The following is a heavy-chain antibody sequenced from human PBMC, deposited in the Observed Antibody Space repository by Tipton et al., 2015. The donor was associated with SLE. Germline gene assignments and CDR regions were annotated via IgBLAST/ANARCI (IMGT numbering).Heavy chain of an antibody. Sequence: SLRLSCAASGFTFSRHWLTWVRQPPGKGLEWVANIKEDGSEKYYVDSVKGRFTISRDNAKNSLYLQMNSLRAEDTAVYYCAKQFVDVWGQGTMVIVSS. J-gene: IGHJ3*01. D-gene: IGHD5-24*01. CDR1: GFTFSRHW. CDR3: AKQFVDV. CDR2: IKEDGSEK. V-gene: IGHV3-7*01.